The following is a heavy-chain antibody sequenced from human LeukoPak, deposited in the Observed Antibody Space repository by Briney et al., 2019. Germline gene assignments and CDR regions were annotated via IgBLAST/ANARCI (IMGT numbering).Heavy chain of an antibody. J-gene: IGHJ6*03. D-gene: IGHD1-26*01. CDR2: IKQDGSEK. CDR1: GFTFSSYW. V-gene: IGHV3-7*01. Sequence: GGSLRLSCAASGFTFSSYWMSWVRQAPGKGLGWVANIKQDGSEKYYVDSLKGRFTISRDNAKNSLYLQMNSLRADDTAVYYCARLLPRYYYYYMDVWGKGTTVTVSS. CDR3: ARLLPRYYYYYMDV.